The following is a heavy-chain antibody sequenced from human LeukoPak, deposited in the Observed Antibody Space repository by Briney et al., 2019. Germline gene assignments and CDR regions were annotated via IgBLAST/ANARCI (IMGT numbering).Heavy chain of an antibody. J-gene: IGHJ4*02. CDR1: GFTFSSYS. CDR3: ARVGLAFGGVDY. V-gene: IGHV3-21*01. Sequence: GGSLRLSCVASGFTFSSYSMNWVRQAPGKGLEWVSSISSSSSYIYYADSVKGRFTISRDNAKNSLYLQMNSLRAEDTAVYYCARVGLAFGGVDYWGQGTLATVSS. CDR2: ISSSSSYI. D-gene: IGHD3-10*01.